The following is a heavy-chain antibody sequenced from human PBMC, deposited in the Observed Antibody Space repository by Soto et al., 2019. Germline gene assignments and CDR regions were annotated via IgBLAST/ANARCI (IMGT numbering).Heavy chain of an antibody. D-gene: IGHD1-26*01. Sequence: SETLSLTCAVYGGSFSGYCWSWIRQPPGKGLEWIGEINHSGSTNYNPSLKSRVTISVDTSKNQFSLKLSSVTAADTAVYYCARLKWQHWFDPWGQGTLVTVSS. CDR3: ARLKWQHWFDP. J-gene: IGHJ5*02. CDR2: INHSGST. V-gene: IGHV4-34*01. CDR1: GGSFSGYC.